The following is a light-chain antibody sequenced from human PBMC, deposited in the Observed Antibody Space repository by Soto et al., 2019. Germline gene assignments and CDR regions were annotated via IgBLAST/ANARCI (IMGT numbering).Light chain of an antibody. CDR1: QYINTR. Sequence: EIVLTQSPATLSSFPGDRVTLSCRASQYINTRLAWYQHRPGQAPRLLIYQTSIRAAGIPARFSASGSGTDFTLTISDVQPEDFAVYFCQHRAGWPPALTFGGGTKVDIK. CDR2: QTS. J-gene: IGKJ4*01. CDR3: QHRAGWPPALT. V-gene: IGKV3-11*01.